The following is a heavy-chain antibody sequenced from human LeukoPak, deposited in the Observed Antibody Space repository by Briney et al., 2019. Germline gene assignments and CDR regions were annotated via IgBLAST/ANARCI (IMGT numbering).Heavy chain of an antibody. D-gene: IGHD6-6*01. CDR3: ARLGLVRKFDY. Sequence: PSETLSLTCAVSGYSISSGYYWGWIRQPPGKGLEWIGSIYHSGSTYYNPSLKSRVTISVDTSKNQFSLKLSSVTAADTAVHYCARLGLVRKFDYWGQGTLVTVSS. CDR1: GYSISSGYY. V-gene: IGHV4-38-2*01. CDR2: IYHSGST. J-gene: IGHJ4*02.